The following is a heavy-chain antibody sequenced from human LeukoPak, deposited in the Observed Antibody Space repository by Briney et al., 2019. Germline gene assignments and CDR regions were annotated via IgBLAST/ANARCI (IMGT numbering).Heavy chain of an antibody. D-gene: IGHD5-12*01. J-gene: IGHJ6*04. CDR3: ARGHIGMDV. V-gene: IGHV3-7*01. CDR2: IKQDGSEK. Sequence: AGGSLRLSCAASGFTFSSYAMHWVRQAPGKGLEWVANIKQDGSEKNYVDSVKGRFTISRDNAKNSLDLQMNRLRAEDTAVYYCARGHIGMDVWGKGTTVTVSS. CDR1: GFTFSSYA.